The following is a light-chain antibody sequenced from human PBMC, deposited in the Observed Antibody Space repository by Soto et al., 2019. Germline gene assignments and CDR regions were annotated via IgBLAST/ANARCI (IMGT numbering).Light chain of an antibody. J-gene: IGKJ1*01. Sequence: DIQMTQSPSSLSASVGDRVTITCRTSQPISEYLNWYQQKPGKAPSLLIYTSSNLQTGVPSRFSGSGSGTHFTLTINSLQPEDFATYYCQQSYNTPRTFGQGTKVDMK. CDR3: QQSYNTPRT. CDR2: TSS. CDR1: QPISEY. V-gene: IGKV1-39*01.